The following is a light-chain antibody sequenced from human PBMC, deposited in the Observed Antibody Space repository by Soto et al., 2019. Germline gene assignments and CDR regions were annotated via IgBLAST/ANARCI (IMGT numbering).Light chain of an antibody. J-gene: IGKJ1*01. CDR1: QSISSW. V-gene: IGKV1-5*03. CDR2: KAS. Sequence: DIHMTQSPSTLSASVGDRVTITCRASQSISSWLAWYQQKPVKAPKLLIYKASTLKSGVPSRFRGSGSGTEFTLTISSLQPDDFATYYCQHYNSYSEAFGQGTKVDIK. CDR3: QHYNSYSEA.